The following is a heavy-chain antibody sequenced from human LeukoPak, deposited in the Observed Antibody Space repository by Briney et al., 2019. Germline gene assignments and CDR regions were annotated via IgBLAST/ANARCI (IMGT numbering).Heavy chain of an antibody. D-gene: IGHD7-27*01. J-gene: IGHJ4*02. CDR2: IYYSGST. Sequence: PGGSLRLSCAASGFTFDDYGMSWIRQPPGKGLEWIGYIYYSGSTNYNPSLKSRVTISVDTSKNHFSLKLSSVTAADTAVYYCARDQLGWADYWGQGTLVTVSS. CDR3: ARDQLGWADY. V-gene: IGHV4-59*01. CDR1: GFTFDDYG.